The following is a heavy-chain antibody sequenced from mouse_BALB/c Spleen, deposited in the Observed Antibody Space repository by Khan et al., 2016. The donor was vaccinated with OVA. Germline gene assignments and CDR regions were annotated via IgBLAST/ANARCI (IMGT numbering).Heavy chain of an antibody. V-gene: IGHV1S137*01. CDR1: GYTFTDYV. D-gene: IGHD1-1*01. CDR3: ARNYYGTRNAMDY. Sequence: VQLQESGAELVRPGVSVKISCKGSGYTFTDYVMHWVKQSHAKSLEWIGVISTYYDDASYNQKFKGKATMTVDKSSSTAYLELARLTSEDSAIYYCARNYYGTRNAMDYWGQGTSVTVAS. CDR2: ISTYYDDA. J-gene: IGHJ4*01.